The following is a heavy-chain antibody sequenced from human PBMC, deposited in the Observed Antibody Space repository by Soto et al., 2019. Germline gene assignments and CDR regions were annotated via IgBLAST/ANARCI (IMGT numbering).Heavy chain of an antibody. D-gene: IGHD2-2*01. CDR1: GGSISSSNW. CDR3: ARDQIVVVPAATDYYYYYGMDV. CDR2: IYHSGST. J-gene: IGHJ6*02. Sequence: PSETLSLTCAVSGGSISSSNWWSWVRQPPGKGLEWIGEIYHSGSTNYNPSLKSRVTISVDKSKNQFSLKLSSVTAADTAVYYCARDQIVVVPAATDYYYYYGMDVWGQGTTVTVSS. V-gene: IGHV4-4*02.